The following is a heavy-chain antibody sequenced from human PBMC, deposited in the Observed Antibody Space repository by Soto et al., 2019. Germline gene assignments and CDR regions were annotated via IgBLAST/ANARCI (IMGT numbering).Heavy chain of an antibody. CDR1: GDTFSRYA. CDR3: ARVAYGDYGVDV. J-gene: IGHJ6*02. D-gene: IGHD4-17*01. Sequence: QVQLVQSGAEVKKPGSSVKVSCKASGDTFSRYAISWVRQAPGQGLEWMGRSIPTFGTPNYAQRFQGRFKIIACESTRPVYMEVSSLTSEDTAMYYCARVAYGDYGVDVWGQGTTVTVSS. CDR2: SIPTFGTP. V-gene: IGHV1-69*18.